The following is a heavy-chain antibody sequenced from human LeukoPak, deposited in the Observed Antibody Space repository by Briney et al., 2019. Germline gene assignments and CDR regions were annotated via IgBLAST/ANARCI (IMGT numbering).Heavy chain of an antibody. CDR1: GFTFSSYE. J-gene: IGHJ6*04. D-gene: IGHD3-10*02. CDR2: ISSSGSTI. CDR3: AELGITMIGGV. V-gene: IGHV3-48*03. Sequence: WGSLRLTCAASGFTFSSYEMNWVRQAPGKGLEWVSYISSSGSTIYYADSVKGRFTISRDNAKNSLYLQMNSLRAEDTAVYYCAELGITMIGGVWGKGTTVTISS.